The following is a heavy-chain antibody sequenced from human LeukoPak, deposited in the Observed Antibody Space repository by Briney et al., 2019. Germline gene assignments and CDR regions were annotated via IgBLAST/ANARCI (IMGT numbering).Heavy chain of an antibody. V-gene: IGHV4-59*11. Sequence: SSETLSLTCTVSGGSISSHYWSWVRQPPGKGLEWIAYIYYSGSTNYNPSLKSRVTISVDTSKNQFSLNLSSVTAADTAVYYCAREIRDYTGKFGYFDYWGQGTLVTVSS. D-gene: IGHD4-23*01. CDR1: GGSISSHY. CDR2: IYYSGST. J-gene: IGHJ4*02. CDR3: AREIRDYTGKFGYFDY.